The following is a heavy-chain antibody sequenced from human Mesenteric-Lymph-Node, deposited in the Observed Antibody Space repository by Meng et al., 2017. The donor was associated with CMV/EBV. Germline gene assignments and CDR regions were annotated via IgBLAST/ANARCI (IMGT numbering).Heavy chain of an antibody. CDR1: GFTFSDYE. V-gene: IGHV3-48*03. CDR2: ISSSGNSI. J-gene: IGHJ6*02. Sequence: GGSLRLSCAASGFTFSDYEMNWVRQAPGKGLEWLSYISSSGNSIYNADSVKGRFTISRDNAKNSLYLQMRSLRAEDTAVYYCARGYEFLYDFGMDVWGQGTTVTVSS. D-gene: IGHD6-13*01. CDR3: ARGYEFLYDFGMDV.